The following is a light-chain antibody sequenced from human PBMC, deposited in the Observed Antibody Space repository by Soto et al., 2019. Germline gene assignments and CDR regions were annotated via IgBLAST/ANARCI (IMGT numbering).Light chain of an antibody. V-gene: IGKV1-39*01. CDR3: QQSYSTPIT. CDR1: QSITRN. CDR2: AAS. Sequence: DIQMTQSPSSLSASVGDRVTITCRASQSITRNLNWYQQKPGKAPKLLIYAASSLQSGVPSRFSGSGSGTDFTLTISSLQSEDFATYYCQQSYSTPITFGQGTRLEIK. J-gene: IGKJ5*01.